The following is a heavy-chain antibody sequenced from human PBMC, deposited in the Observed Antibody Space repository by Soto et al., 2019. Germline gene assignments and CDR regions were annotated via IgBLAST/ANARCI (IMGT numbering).Heavy chain of an antibody. CDR2: IIPIFGTE. CDR3: ARLEGLVLRLSHGMDV. CDR1: GGTFSSYA. Sequence: SVKVSCKASGGTFSSYAISWVRQAPGQGLEWMGGIIPIFGTENYAQKFQGRVTITADECTSTAYMELSSLRSEDTAVYYCARLEGLVLRLSHGMDVWGQGTTLTV. J-gene: IGHJ6*02. V-gene: IGHV1-69*13. D-gene: IGHD3-3*01.